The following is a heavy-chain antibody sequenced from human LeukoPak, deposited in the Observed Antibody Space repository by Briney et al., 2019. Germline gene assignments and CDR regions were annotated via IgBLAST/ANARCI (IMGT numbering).Heavy chain of an antibody. Sequence: GGSLRLSCAASGFTFSNAWMSWVRQAPGKGLEWVGRIKSKTNGGTTDYAAPVKGRFTIPGDDSKNTLYLQMNSLKTEDTAVYYCTRVGPYCSSTSCYAGYYYYYGMDVWGQGTPVTVSS. CDR2: IKSKTNGGTT. V-gene: IGHV3-15*01. CDR1: GFTFSNAW. CDR3: TRVGPYCSSTSCYAGYYYYYGMDV. J-gene: IGHJ6*02. D-gene: IGHD2-2*01.